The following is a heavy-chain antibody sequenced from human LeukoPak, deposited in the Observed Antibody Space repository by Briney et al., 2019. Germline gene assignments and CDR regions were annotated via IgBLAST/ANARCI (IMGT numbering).Heavy chain of an antibody. D-gene: IGHD2-2*01. J-gene: IGHJ6*03. CDR2: ISGSGGST. CDR1: GFTFSSYA. CDR3: AKMEGSPAAKGYYYYMDV. Sequence: PGGSLRLSCAASGFTFSSYAMSWVRQAPGKGLEWVSAISGSGGSTYYADSVKGRFTISRDNSKNTLYLQMNSLRAEDTAVYYCAKMEGSPAAKGYYYYMDVWGKGTTVTVSS. V-gene: IGHV3-23*01.